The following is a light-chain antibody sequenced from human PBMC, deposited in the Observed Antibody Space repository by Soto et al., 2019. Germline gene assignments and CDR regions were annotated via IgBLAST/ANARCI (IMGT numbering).Light chain of an antibody. CDR3: QQYNNWPLT. Sequence: EIVMTQSPATLSVSPGERATLSCRASQSVSSNLAWYQQKPGQAPRLLIYGASTRATGIPARFSGSGSGTEFTLTISSLQSEDFAVYYCQQYNNWPLTCGQGNDWRL. V-gene: IGKV3-15*01. CDR2: GAS. CDR1: QSVSSN. J-gene: IGKJ5*01.